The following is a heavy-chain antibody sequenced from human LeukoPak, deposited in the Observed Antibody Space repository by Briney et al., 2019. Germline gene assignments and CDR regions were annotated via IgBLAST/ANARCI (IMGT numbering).Heavy chain of an antibody. J-gene: IGHJ4*02. CDR3: ARGTRFSYGDYYFH. CDR2: INHSGST. Sequence: GSLRLSCAASGFTFSSYVMSWVRQPPGKGLEWIGEINHSGSTNYNPSLKSRVTISVDTSKNQFSLKLSSVTAADTAVYYCARGTRFSYGDYYFHWGQGTLVTVSS. V-gene: IGHV4-34*01. D-gene: IGHD4-17*01. CDR1: GFTFSSYV.